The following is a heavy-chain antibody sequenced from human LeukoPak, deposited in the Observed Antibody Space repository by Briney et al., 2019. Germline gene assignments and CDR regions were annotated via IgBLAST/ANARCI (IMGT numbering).Heavy chain of an antibody. CDR3: AREGYSGSAGSDFDY. D-gene: IGHD1-26*01. CDR1: GGSISSYY. V-gene: IGHV4-59*01. Sequence: SETLSLTCTVSGGSISSYYWSWIRQPPGKGLEWIGYIYYSGSTNYNPSLKSRVTISVDTFKNQFSLKLSSVTAADTAVYYCAREGYSGSAGSDFDYWGQGTLVTVSS. J-gene: IGHJ4*02. CDR2: IYYSGST.